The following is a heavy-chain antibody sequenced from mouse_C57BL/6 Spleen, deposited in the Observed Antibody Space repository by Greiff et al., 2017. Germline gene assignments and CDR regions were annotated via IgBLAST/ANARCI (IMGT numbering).Heavy chain of an antibody. V-gene: IGHV1-53*01. Sequence: QVQLQQPGTELVKPGASVKLSCKASGYTFTSYWMHWVKQRPGQGLEWIGNINPSTGGTNYNENFKSKSTLTVDKSSSTAYMQLSSLTSEDSAVYYCARSDLLWHPFAYWGQGTLVTVSA. CDR2: INPSTGGT. CDR1: GYTFTSYW. CDR3: ARSDLLWHPFAY. J-gene: IGHJ3*01. D-gene: IGHD2-1*01.